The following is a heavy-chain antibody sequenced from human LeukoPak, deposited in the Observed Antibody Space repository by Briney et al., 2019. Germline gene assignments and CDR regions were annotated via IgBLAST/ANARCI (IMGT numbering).Heavy chain of an antibody. CDR1: GFTFNIFW. J-gene: IGHJ4*02. CDR3: ARDAGPRDYGSGSYLGY. D-gene: IGHD3-10*01. V-gene: IGHV3-7*01. Sequence: GRSLRLSCAASGFTFNIFWMSWVRQAPGKGLEWVANIKHDGSEEYYGDSVKGRFTISRDNAKNSLYLQMNSLRDEDTAVYYCARDAGPRDYGSGSYLGYWGQGTLVTVFS. CDR2: IKHDGSEE.